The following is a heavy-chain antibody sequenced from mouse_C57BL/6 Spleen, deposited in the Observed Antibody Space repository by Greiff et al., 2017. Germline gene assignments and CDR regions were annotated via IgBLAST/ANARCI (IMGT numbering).Heavy chain of an antibody. CDR1: GFSLTSYG. CDR2: IWGDGST. V-gene: IGHV2-3*01. Sequence: VKLQESGPGLVAPSQRLSITCTVSGFSLTSYGVSWVRQPPGKGLEWLGVIWGDGSTNYHSALISRLSISKDNSKSQVFLKLNSLQTDDTATYYCARHYYGSSYPCFAYWGQGTLVTVSA. J-gene: IGHJ3*01. D-gene: IGHD1-1*01. CDR3: ARHYYGSSYPCFAY.